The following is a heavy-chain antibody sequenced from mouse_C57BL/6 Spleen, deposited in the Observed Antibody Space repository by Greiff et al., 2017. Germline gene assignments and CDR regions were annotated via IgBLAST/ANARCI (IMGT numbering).Heavy chain of an antibody. D-gene: IGHD2-1*01. J-gene: IGHJ4*01. CDR2: ISDGGSYT. V-gene: IGHV5-4*03. CDR3: GRGGNQGDYYAMDY. Sequence: EVKLMESGGGLVKPGGSLKLSCAASGFTFSSYAMSWVRQTPEKRLEWVATISDGGSYTYYPDNVKGRFTISRDNAKNNLYLQMSHLKSEDTAMYYGGRGGNQGDYYAMDYWGQGTSVTVSS. CDR1: GFTFSSYA.